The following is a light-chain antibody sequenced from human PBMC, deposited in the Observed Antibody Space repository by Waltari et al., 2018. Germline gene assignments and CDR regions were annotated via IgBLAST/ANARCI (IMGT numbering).Light chain of an antibody. CDR3: QQYNSYSPWT. CDR2: KAS. J-gene: IGKJ1*01. CDR1: QSVNSW. Sequence: DIQMTQSPSTLSASVGDRVAITCRASQSVNSWLAWYQQKPGKAPKFLIYKASILESGVPSRFSGSGSGTEFTLTISSLQPDDFATYYCQQYNSYSPWTFGQGTKVEIK. V-gene: IGKV1-5*03.